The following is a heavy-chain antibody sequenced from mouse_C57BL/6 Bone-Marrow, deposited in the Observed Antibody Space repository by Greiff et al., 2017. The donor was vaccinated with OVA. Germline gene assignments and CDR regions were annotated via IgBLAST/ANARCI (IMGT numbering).Heavy chain of an antibody. CDR2: IYPGSGST. J-gene: IGHJ3*01. D-gene: IGHD2-1*01. Sequence: SGAELVKPGASVKMSCKASGYTFTSYWITWVKQRPGQGLEWIGDIYPGSGSTNYNEKFKSKATLTVDTSSSTAYMQLSSLTSEDSAVYYCARSTNRTWFAYWGQGTLVTVSA. V-gene: IGHV1-55*01. CDR3: ARSTNRTWFAY. CDR1: GYTFTSYW.